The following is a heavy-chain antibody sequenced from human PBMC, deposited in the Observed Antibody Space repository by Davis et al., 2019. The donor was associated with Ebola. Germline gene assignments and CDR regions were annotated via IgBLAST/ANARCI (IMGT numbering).Heavy chain of an antibody. CDR2: ISGSGGST. CDR3: ARELLWFGDNWFDP. V-gene: IGHV3-23*01. D-gene: IGHD3-10*01. Sequence: GGSLRLSCAVSEFIFSNYAMNWVRQAPGKGLEWVSAISGSGGSTYYADSVKGRFTISRDNSKNTLYLQMNSLRAEDTAMYYCARELLWFGDNWFDPWGQGTLVTVSS. CDR1: EFIFSNYA. J-gene: IGHJ5*02.